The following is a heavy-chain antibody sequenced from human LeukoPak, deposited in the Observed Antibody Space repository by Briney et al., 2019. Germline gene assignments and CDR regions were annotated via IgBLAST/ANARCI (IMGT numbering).Heavy chain of an antibody. D-gene: IGHD5-12*01. CDR1: GFSVSGDY. V-gene: IGHV3-7*01. CDR3: ARRASRAFDY. CDR2: IKQDGSEK. J-gene: IGHJ4*02. Sequence: PGGSLRLSCAASGFSVSGDYLSWVRQAPGKGLEWVASIKQDGSEKSYVDSLKGRFTISRDNAKNSLYLEMNSLRAEDTAVYYCARRASRAFDYWGQGTLVTVSS.